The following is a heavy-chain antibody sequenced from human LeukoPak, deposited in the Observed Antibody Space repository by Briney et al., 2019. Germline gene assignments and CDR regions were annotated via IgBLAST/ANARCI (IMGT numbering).Heavy chain of an antibody. D-gene: IGHD3-3*01. J-gene: IGHJ5*02. V-gene: IGHV3-7*01. CDR3: ARDQEASYYDFWSGYNPRNWFDP. Sequence: GGSLRLSCAASGFTFSSYWMSWVRQAPGEGLEWVANIKQDGSEKYYVDSVKGRFTISRDNAKNSLYLQMNSLRAEDTAVYYCARDQEASYYDFWSGYNPRNWFDPWGQGTLVTVSS. CDR2: IKQDGSEK. CDR1: GFTFSSYW.